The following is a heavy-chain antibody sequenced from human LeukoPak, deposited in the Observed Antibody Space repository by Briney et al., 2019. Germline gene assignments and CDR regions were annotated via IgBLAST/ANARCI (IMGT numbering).Heavy chain of an antibody. CDR1: GFTFSSYA. CDR2: IKQDGSEK. J-gene: IGHJ3*02. V-gene: IGHV3-7*01. D-gene: IGHD5-18*01. Sequence: GGSLRLSCAASGFTFSSYAMSWVRQAPGKGLECVASIKQDGSEKYYVDSVKGRFTISRDNTKNSLYLQMNSLRADDTAVYYCARNQWLPFDAFDIWGQGTMVTVSS. CDR3: ARNQWLPFDAFDI.